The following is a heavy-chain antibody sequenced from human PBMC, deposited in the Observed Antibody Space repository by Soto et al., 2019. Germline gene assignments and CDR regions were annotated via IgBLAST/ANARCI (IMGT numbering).Heavy chain of an antibody. V-gene: IGHV4-31*03. Sequence: SETLSLTCTVSGGSISSVGYYWVWIRQHPGMGMEWIGYVYHSGSTYYNPSLKSRFTISIDTSENQFSLRLSSVTAADTAVYYCARVLRSGYDRSVAEYYFDRWGQGTLVTVSS. D-gene: IGHD5-12*01. J-gene: IGHJ4*02. CDR2: VYHSGST. CDR1: GGSISSVGYY. CDR3: ARVLRSGYDRSVAEYYFDR.